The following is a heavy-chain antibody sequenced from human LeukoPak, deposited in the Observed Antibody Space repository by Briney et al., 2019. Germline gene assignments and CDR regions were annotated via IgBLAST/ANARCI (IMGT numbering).Heavy chain of an antibody. CDR1: GFTFSSYA. J-gene: IGHJ5*02. Sequence: GGSLRLSCAASGFTFSSYAMHWVRQAPGKGLEYVSAISSNGGSTYYANSVKGRFTISRDNSKNSLYLQMNSLRAEDTAVYYCARAYSGYDTWGQGTLVTVSS. CDR2: ISSNGGST. CDR3: ARAYSGYDT. D-gene: IGHD5-12*01. V-gene: IGHV3-64*01.